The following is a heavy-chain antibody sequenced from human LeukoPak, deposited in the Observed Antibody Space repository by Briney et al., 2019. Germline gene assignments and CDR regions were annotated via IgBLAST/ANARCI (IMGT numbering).Heavy chain of an antibody. CDR1: GFTFSSYW. V-gene: IGHV3-7*01. D-gene: IGHD3-10*01. CDR3: ASLGGSGSLNCFDP. J-gene: IGHJ5*02. CDR2: INQDGSGK. Sequence: QPGGSLRLSCAASGFTFSSYWMSWVRQAPGKGLEWVANINQDGSGKYYVDSVKGRFTISRDNAKNALYLQMNSLRAEDTAVYYRASLGGSGSLNCFDPWGQGSLVTVSS.